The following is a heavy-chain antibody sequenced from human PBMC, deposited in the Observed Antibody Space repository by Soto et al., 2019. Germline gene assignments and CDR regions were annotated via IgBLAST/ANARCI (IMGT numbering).Heavy chain of an antibody. CDR2: IYYSGST. V-gene: IGHV4-59*01. J-gene: IGHJ4*02. Sequence: PSETLSLTCTVSGGSISSYYWSWIRQPPGKGLEWIGYIYYSGSTNYNPSLKSRVTISVDTSKNQFSLKLSSVTAADTAVYYCARFSRGDYVGYWGQGALVTVSS. CDR3: ARFSRGDYVGY. CDR1: GGSISSYY.